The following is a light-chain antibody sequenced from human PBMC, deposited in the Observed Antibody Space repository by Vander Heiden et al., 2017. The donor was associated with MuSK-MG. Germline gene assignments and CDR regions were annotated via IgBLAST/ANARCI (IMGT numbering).Light chain of an antibody. CDR1: SRNIGGYDY. CDR3: ASYTTTSALYV. J-gene: IGLJ1*01. V-gene: IGLV2-14*03. CDR2: DVS. Sequence: QSVLTQPASVSGSPGQSITISCSGPSRNIGGYDYVSWYQHSPGKAPKLIIYDVSNRPSGVSDRFSGSKSGNTASLTISGLHVDDEADYYCASYTTTSALYVFGAGTQVTVL.